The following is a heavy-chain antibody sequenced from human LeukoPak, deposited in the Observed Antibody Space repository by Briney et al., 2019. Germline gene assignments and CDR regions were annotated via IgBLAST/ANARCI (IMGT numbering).Heavy chain of an antibody. CDR1: GFTFSSYA. V-gene: IGHV3-23*01. CDR3: ARDLSDDSSGYYY. D-gene: IGHD3-22*01. CDR2: ISGSGGST. Sequence: GGSLRPSCAASGFTFSSYAMSWVRQAPGKGLEWVSAISGSGGSTYYADSVKGRFTISRDNAKNTLYLQMNSLRAEDTAVYYCARDLSDDSSGYYYWGQGTLVTVSS. J-gene: IGHJ4*02.